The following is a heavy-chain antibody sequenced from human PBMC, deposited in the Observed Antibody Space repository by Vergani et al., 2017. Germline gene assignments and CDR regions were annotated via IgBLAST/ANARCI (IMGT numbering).Heavy chain of an antibody. D-gene: IGHD5-18*01. CDR2: VSHSGST. V-gene: IGHV4-34*01. J-gene: IGHJ2*01. CDR3: ARGRVGYSYGYQYWYFDL. CDR1: GGSFSGYY. Sequence: QVQLQQWGAGLLKPSETLSLTCAVYGGSFSGYYWNWIRQPPGKGLEWIGEVSHSGSTNYKPSLKSRVIISLDTSKNQSSLKLNSVTAADTAVYYCARGRVGYSYGYQYWYFDLWGRGALVTVSS.